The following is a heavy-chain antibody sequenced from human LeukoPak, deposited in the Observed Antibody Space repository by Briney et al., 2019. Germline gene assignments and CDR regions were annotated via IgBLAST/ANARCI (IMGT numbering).Heavy chain of an antibody. Sequence: PSETLSLTCTVSGYSISSGYYWGWIRQPPGKGLEWIGYSHPSGNSNYSPSLKSRVTISIDTSRNQFSLKLSSVTAADTAVYYCARKAPKKAWFDPWGQGTLVTVSS. CDR3: ARKAPKKAWFDP. CDR1: GYSISSGYY. V-gene: IGHV4-38-2*02. CDR2: SHPSGNS. J-gene: IGHJ5*02.